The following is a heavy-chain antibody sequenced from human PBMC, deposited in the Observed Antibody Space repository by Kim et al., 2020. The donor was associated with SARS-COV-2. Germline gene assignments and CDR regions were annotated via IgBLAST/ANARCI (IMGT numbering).Heavy chain of an antibody. D-gene: IGHD3-10*01. J-gene: IGHJ5*02. CDR3: ARTHYYGLNWFDP. V-gene: IGHV1-8*01. Sequence: YAQKFRGRVTMTRNTSISTAYMELSSLRSEDTAVYYCARTHYYGLNWFDPWGQGTLVTVSS.